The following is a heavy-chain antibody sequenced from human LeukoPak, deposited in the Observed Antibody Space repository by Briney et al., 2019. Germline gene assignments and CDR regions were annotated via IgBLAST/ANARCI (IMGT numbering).Heavy chain of an antibody. CDR1: GYTFTSYA. CDR2: INTNTGNP. CDR3: ARGVHSGSYRGPDY. V-gene: IGHV7-4-1*02. Sequence: ASVKVSCKASGYTFTSYAMNWVRQAPGQGLEWMGWINTNTGNPTYAQGFTGRFVFSLDSSVSTAYLQISSLKAEDTAVYYCARGVHSGSYRGPDYWGQGTLVTVSS. J-gene: IGHJ4*02. D-gene: IGHD3-10*01.